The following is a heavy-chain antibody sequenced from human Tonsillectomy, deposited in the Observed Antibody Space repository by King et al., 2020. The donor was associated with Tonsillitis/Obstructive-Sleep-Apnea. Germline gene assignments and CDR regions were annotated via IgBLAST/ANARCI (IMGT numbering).Heavy chain of an antibody. D-gene: IGHD2-21*01. J-gene: IGHJ6*03. CDR3: ARGPAYCGGDCYSTEYYYYYMDV. CDR1: GGTFSSYA. Sequence: QVQLVESGAEVKKPGSSVKVSCKASGGTFSSYAISWVRQAPGQGLEWMGGIIPIFGTANYAQKFQGRVTITADESTSTAYMALSSLRSEDTAVYYCARGPAYCGGDCYSTEYYYYYMDVWGKGTTVTVSS. CDR2: IIPIFGTA. V-gene: IGHV1-69*01.